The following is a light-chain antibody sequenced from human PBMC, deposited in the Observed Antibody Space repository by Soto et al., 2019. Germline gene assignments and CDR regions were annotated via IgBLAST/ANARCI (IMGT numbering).Light chain of an antibody. CDR2: KAS. Sequence: DIQMTQSPSTLSASVGDRVTITCRASQSINNWLAWYQQKPGKAPKLLIYKASNLDIGVPSRFSGSGSGTEFPLTISRLQHDDFATYYCQRYDTYWTFGQGTKVEIK. V-gene: IGKV1-5*03. CDR1: QSINNW. CDR3: QRYDTYWT. J-gene: IGKJ1*01.